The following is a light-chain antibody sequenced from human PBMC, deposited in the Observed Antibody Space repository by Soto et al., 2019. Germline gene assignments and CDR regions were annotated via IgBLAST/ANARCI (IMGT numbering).Light chain of an antibody. CDR3: QQYNNWPRT. J-gene: IGKJ2*01. CDR2: GAS. CDR1: QSVSSS. Sequence: ETVMTQSPATLSVSPGERATLSCRASQSVSSSLAWYQQKPGQAPRLLIYGASTRATGIPARFSGSGSGTEFTLTISSLQSEDFAVYYCQQYNNWPRTFGQGTKLEIK. V-gene: IGKV3-15*01.